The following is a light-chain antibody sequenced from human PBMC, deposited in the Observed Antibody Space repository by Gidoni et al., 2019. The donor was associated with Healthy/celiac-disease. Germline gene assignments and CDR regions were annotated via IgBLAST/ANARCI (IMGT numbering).Light chain of an antibody. CDR1: QDISNY. V-gene: IGKV1-33*01. CDR2: DAS. CDR3: QQYDNLPFT. Sequence: DIQMTQSPSSLSASVGDRVTSTCQASQDISNYLNWYQQKPGKAPKLLIYDASNLETGVPSRFSGSGSGTDFTFTISSLQPEDIATYYCQQYDNLPFTFXPXTKVDIK. J-gene: IGKJ3*01.